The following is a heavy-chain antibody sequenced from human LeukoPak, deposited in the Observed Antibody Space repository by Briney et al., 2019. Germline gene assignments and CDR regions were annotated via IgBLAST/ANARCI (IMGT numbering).Heavy chain of an antibody. V-gene: IGHV3-21*04. D-gene: IGHD1-26*01. J-gene: IGHJ6*03. Sequence: GGSLRLSCAASGFTFSSYSMNWVRQAPGKGLEWVSSISSSSSYIYYADSVKGRFTISRDNSKNTLYLQMNSLRAEDTAVYYCAKDATIVYYYMGVWGKGTTVTISS. CDR1: GFTFSSYS. CDR3: AKDATIVYYYMGV. CDR2: ISSSSSYI.